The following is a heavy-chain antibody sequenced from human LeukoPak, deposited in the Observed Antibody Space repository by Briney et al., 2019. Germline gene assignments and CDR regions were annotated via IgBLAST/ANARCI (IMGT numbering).Heavy chain of an antibody. D-gene: IGHD2-21*02. V-gene: IGHV1-46*01. CDR3: AKVVYCGGDCPYYFDY. Sequence: ASVKVSCKASGYTFTSYHMHWVRQAPGQGLEWMGKINLSGGSTTYAQKFQGRVTMTRDTSTSTVYMELSSLRSEDTAVYYCAKVVYCGGDCPYYFDYWGQGTLVTVSS. CDR2: INLSGGST. CDR1: GYTFTSYH. J-gene: IGHJ4*02.